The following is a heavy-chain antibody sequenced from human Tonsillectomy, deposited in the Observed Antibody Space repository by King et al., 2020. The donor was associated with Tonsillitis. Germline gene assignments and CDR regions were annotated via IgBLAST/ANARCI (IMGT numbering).Heavy chain of an antibody. CDR2: ISSYNGNT. D-gene: IGHD5-24*01. CDR3: ARVGDGYNTERIQDY. Sequence: QVQLVQSGGEVKKPGASVKVSCQASGYTFTSYHISWVRQAPGQGLEWMGWISSYNGNTNYAQKLQGRVTMTTDTSTSTAYMELRSLRSDDTAVYYCARVGDGYNTERIQDYWGQGTLVSVSS. J-gene: IGHJ4*02. V-gene: IGHV1-18*01. CDR1: GYTFTSYH.